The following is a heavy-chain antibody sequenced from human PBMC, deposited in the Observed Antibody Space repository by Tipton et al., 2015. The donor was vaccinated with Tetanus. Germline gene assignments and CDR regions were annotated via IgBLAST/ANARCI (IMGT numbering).Heavy chain of an antibody. D-gene: IGHD3-16*01. CDR1: GFTFSGSA. J-gene: IGHJ6*02. V-gene: IGHV3-73*01. CDR3: AKDLVWGVNYYYYGMDV. CDR2: IRTKANSYAT. Sequence: SLRLSCAASGFTFSGSAMHWVRQASGKGLEWVGRIRTKANSYATAYAASVEGRFTISRDDPKNTAYLQMNSLTAEDSAVYYCAKDLVWGVNYYYYGMDVWGQGTTVTVSS.